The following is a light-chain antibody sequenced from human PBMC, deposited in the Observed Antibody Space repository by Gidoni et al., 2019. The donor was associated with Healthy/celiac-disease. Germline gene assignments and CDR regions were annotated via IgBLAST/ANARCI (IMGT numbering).Light chain of an antibody. CDR3: QSYDSSNWV. V-gene: IGLV6-57*01. Sequence: NFMLTQPHSVSESPGQTVTISCTRSSGSIASNYVQWYQQRPGSSPTTVIYEDNQRPSGVPDRFSGSIDSSSNSASLTISGLKTEDEADYYCQSYDSSNWVFGGGTKLTV. CDR2: EDN. J-gene: IGLJ3*02. CDR1: SGSIASNY.